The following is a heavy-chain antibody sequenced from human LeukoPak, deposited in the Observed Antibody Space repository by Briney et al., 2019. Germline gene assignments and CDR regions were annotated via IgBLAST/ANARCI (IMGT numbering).Heavy chain of an antibody. V-gene: IGHV3-23*01. CDR2: ISGSGGST. Sequence: PGGSLRLSCAASGFTFSSYAMSWVRQAPGKGLEWVSAISGSGGSTYYADSVKGRFTISRDNSKNTLYLQMNSPRAEDTAVYYCAKDVEISSSWQFDYWGQGTLVTVSS. D-gene: IGHD6-13*01. CDR1: GFTFSSYA. CDR3: AKDVEISSSWQFDY. J-gene: IGHJ4*02.